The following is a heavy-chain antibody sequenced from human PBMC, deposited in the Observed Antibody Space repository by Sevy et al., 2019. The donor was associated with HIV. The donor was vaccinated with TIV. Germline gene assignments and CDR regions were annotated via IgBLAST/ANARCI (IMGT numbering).Heavy chain of an antibody. V-gene: IGHV3-23*01. D-gene: IGHD4-4*01. CDR3: AREGYSKPHDY. CDR1: GFTFSNYV. J-gene: IGHJ4*02. Sequence: GGSLRLSCAASGFTFSNYVMSWVRQAPGKGLEWVSTFSFGCGKINYADSVKGRFTISRDNSKNTLYLQMNSLRAEDTALYYCAREGYSKPHDYWGQGTLVTVSS. CDR2: FSFGCGKI.